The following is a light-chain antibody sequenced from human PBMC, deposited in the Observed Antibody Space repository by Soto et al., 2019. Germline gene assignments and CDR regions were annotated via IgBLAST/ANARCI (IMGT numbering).Light chain of an antibody. Sequence: DIQITQSPSTLSASVGDRVTITCRAIQSISSWLAWYQQKPGKAPKVLIYDASSLESGVPSRFSGSGSGTEFTLTISSLQPDDFATYYCQQYNSYSGTFGQGTKVDI. V-gene: IGKV1-5*01. CDR2: DAS. J-gene: IGKJ1*01. CDR1: QSISSW. CDR3: QQYNSYSGT.